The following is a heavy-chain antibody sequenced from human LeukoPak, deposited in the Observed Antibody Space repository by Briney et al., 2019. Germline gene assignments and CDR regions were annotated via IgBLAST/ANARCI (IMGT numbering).Heavy chain of an antibody. D-gene: IGHD2-15*01. CDR1: GGSISSSSYY. J-gene: IGHJ6*03. V-gene: IGHV4-39*01. CDR3: ARSCSADSCYYYYYYMDV. CDR2: IYYSGST. Sequence: PSETLSLTCTVSGGSISSSSYYWGWIRQPPGKGLEWIGSIYYSGSTYYNPSLKSRVTISVDMSKNQFSLQLSSVTAADTAVYYCARSCSADSCYYYYYYMDVWGQGTTVTVSS.